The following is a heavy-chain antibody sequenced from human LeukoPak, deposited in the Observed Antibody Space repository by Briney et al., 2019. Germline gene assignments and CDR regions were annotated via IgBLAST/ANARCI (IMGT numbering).Heavy chain of an antibody. CDR1: RFTFKDYA. D-gene: IGHD6-6*01. CDR3: ATSYSSSSGPFDS. Sequence: GGSLRLSCAASRFTFKDYAMNWVRQAPGKGLEWVSTISGSGTGTYYADSVKGRFTISRDNSRNTLHLQMDSLRADDTAVYYCATSYSSSSGPFDSWGQGTLVTVSS. J-gene: IGHJ4*02. V-gene: IGHV3-23*01. CDR2: ISGSGTGT.